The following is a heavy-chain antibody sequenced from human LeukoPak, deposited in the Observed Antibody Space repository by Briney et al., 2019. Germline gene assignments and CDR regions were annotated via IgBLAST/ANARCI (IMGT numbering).Heavy chain of an antibody. CDR2: IKSKTDGGTT. CDR3: ASHTVGATLGY. J-gene: IGHJ4*02. CDR1: GFTFSNAW. D-gene: IGHD1-26*01. V-gene: IGHV3-15*07. Sequence: GGSLTLSCAASGFTFSNAWMNWVRQAPGKGLEWVGRIKSKTDGGTTDYAAPVKGRFTISRDDPKNTLYLQMNSLKTEDTAVYYCASHTVGATLGYWGQGTLVTVSS.